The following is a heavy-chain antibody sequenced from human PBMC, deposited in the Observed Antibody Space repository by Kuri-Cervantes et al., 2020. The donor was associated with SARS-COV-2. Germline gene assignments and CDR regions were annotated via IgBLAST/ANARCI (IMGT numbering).Heavy chain of an antibody. D-gene: IGHD5-12*01. CDR2: ITWDCGST. CDR3: AKDFGYGVDIVDRGVRCYYYMDV. V-gene: IGHV3-43D*03. Sequence: GGSLRLTCAASGFILDDFGMYWVRQAPGKGLEWVSSITWDCGSTFYADSVKGRFTISRDNSKNSLYLQMNSLRTEDTALYYCAKDFGYGVDIVDRGVRCYYYMDVWGKGTTVTVSS. J-gene: IGHJ6*03. CDR1: GFILDDFG.